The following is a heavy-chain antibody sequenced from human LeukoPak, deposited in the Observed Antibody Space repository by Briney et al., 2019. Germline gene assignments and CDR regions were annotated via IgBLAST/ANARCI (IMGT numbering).Heavy chain of an antibody. CDR1: GGSISTYY. J-gene: IGHJ4*02. CDR3: ARGGKPYYDFWRGYLEY. V-gene: IGHV4-59*01. Sequence: SETLSLTCTVSGGSISTYYWSWIRHPPGKGREWIGYVYYSGSTNYNPSLKSRVPILVDTSKNQFSLKLSSVTDTETAVYYCARGGKPYYDFWRGYLEYSGQGTLVTVSS. CDR2: VYYSGST. D-gene: IGHD3-3*01.